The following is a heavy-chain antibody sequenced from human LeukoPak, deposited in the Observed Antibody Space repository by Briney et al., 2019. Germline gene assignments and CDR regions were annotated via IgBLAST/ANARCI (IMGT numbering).Heavy chain of an antibody. CDR1: GFTFSSYA. CDR3: ARDYDILTGHYYYGMDV. D-gene: IGHD3-9*01. V-gene: IGHV3-30-3*01. Sequence: GSLGLSCAASGFTFSSYAMHWVRQAPGKGLEWVAVISYDGSNKYYADSVKGRFTISRDNSKNTLYLQMNSLRAEDTAVCYCARDYDILTGHYYYGMDVWGQGTTVTVSS. J-gene: IGHJ6*02. CDR2: ISYDGSNK.